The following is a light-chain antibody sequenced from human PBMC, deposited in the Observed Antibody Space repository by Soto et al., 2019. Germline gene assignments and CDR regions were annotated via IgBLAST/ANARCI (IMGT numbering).Light chain of an antibody. CDR2: KAS. CDR3: QQYNSYSRT. CDR1: QSISSW. V-gene: IGKV1-5*03. Sequence: DIQMTQSPSTVSASIGDRVTITCRASQSISSWLAWYQQKPWKAPKLLIYKASSLESGVPSRFSGSGSGTEFTLTISSLQPDDFATYYCQQYNSYSRTFGQGTKVDIK. J-gene: IGKJ1*01.